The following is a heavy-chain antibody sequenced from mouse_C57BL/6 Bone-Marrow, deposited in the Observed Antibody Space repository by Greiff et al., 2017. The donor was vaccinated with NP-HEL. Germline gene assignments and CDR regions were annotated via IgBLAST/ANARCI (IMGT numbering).Heavy chain of an antibody. D-gene: IGHD1-1*01. CDR2: IYPGSGNT. J-gene: IGHJ2*01. Sequence: VQLQQSGPELVKPGASVKISCKASGYSFTSYYIHWVKQRPGQGLEWIGWIYPGSGNTKYNEKFKGKATLTADTSSSTAYMQLSSLTSEDSAVYYCARLGLYGSSPYYFAYWGQGTTLTVSS. CDR3: ARLGLYGSSPYYFAY. CDR1: GYSFTSYY. V-gene: IGHV1-66*01.